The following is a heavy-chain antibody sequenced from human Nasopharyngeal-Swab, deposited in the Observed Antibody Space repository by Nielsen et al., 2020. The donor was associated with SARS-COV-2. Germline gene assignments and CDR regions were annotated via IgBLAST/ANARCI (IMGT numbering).Heavy chain of an antibody. J-gene: IGHJ4*02. V-gene: IGHV3-9*01. Sequence: GGSLRLSCAASGFTFSSYAMHWVRQAPGKGLEWVSGISWNSGSIGYADSVKGRFTISGDNAKNSLYLQMNSLRAEDTALYYCAKDMGYSILTGQPDYWGQGTLVTVSS. CDR3: AKDMGYSILTGQPDY. CDR1: GFTFSSYA. CDR2: ISWNSGSI. D-gene: IGHD3-9*01.